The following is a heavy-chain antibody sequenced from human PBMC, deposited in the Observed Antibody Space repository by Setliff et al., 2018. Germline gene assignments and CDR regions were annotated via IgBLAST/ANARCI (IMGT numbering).Heavy chain of an antibody. D-gene: IGHD3-3*01. V-gene: IGHV3-66*01. CDR1: GFTVSSNY. CDR2: IYSGGST. CDR3: AREVKRLTMLGVPILHFDS. J-gene: IGHJ4*02. Sequence: GGSLRLSCAASGFTVSSNYMSWVRQAPGKGLEWVSVIYSGGSTYYADSVKGRFTISRDNSKNTLYLQMNSLRAEDTAVYYCAREVKRLTMLGVPILHFDSWGQGSLVTVSS.